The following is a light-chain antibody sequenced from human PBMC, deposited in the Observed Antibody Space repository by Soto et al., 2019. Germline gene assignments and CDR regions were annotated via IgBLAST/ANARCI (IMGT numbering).Light chain of an antibody. Sequence: QSVLTQPPSASGTPGQRVTISCSGSSSNIGSNTVNWYQQLPGTAPKLLIYSNNQRPSGFPDRFSGSKSGTSASLAISGLQCEDEADYYCAAWDDSLNGWVFGGGTKLTVL. J-gene: IGLJ3*02. V-gene: IGLV1-44*01. CDR3: AAWDDSLNGWV. CDR2: SNN. CDR1: SSNIGSNT.